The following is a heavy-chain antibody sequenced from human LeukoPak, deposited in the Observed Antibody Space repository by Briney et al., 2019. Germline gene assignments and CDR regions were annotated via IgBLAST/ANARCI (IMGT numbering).Heavy chain of an antibody. J-gene: IGHJ4*02. CDR1: GFTFSSYW. CDR3: ARETPRRGETRDGYR. D-gene: IGHD5-24*01. CDR2: IKQDGSEK. Sequence: GGSLRLSCAASGFTFSSYWMSWVRQAPGKGLEWVANIKQDGSEKYYVDSVKGRFTISRDNAKNSLYLQTNSLRAEDTAVYYCARETPRRGETRDGYRWGQGTLVTVSS. V-gene: IGHV3-7*01.